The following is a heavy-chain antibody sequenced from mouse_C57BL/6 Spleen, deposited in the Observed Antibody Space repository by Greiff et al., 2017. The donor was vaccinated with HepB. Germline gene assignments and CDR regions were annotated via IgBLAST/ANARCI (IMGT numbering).Heavy chain of an antibody. CDR1: GFTFSSYA. V-gene: IGHV5-9-1*02. Sequence: EVKLVESGEGLVKPGGSLKLSCAASGFTFSSYAMSWVRQTPEKRLEWVAYISSGGDYIYYADTVKGRFTISRDNARNTLYLQMSSLKSEDTAMYYCTRESSSSPAIDYWGQGTSVTVSS. CDR2: ISSGGDYI. J-gene: IGHJ4*01. D-gene: IGHD1-3*01. CDR3: TRESSSSPAIDY.